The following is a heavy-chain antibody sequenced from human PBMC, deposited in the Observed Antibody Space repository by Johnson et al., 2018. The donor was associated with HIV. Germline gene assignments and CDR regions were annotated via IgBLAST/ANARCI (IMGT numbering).Heavy chain of an antibody. Sequence: QVQLVESGGGSVKPGGSLRPSRAASGFTFSDYYMSWIRQVPGKGRVRVSGINWNGGSTGYADSVKGRFIISRDNAKNSLYLQMNSLRAEDTAVYYCARKGWARGAFDIWGQGTMVTVSS. V-gene: IGHV3-11*04. D-gene: IGHD1-26*01. CDR1: GFTFSDYY. J-gene: IGHJ3*02. CDR2: INWNGGST. CDR3: ARKGWARGAFDI.